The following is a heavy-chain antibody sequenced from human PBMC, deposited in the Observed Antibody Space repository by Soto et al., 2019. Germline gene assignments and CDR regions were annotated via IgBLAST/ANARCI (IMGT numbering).Heavy chain of an antibody. CDR3: ARDLRAAGRPGMDV. D-gene: IGHD6-13*01. Sequence: QVQLVQSGAEVKKPGSSVKVSCKASGGSFSSYAISWVRQAPGQGLEWMGGIIPIVGTGNYAQNFQGRVTITADESTITADMELSSLRSEDTAMYYCARDLRAAGRPGMDVWGQGTTVTVSS. J-gene: IGHJ6*02. V-gene: IGHV1-69*01. CDR1: GGSFSSYA. CDR2: IIPIVGTG.